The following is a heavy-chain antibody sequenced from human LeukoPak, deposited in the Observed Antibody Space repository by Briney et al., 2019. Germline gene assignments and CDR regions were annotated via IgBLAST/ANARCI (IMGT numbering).Heavy chain of an antibody. CDR2: IYSGDSDT. V-gene: IGHV5-51*01. CDR1: GYRFTSYW. CDR3: ARRTVDYSNYYYYMDV. Sequence: GESLQISCKGSGYRFTSYWIGWVRPMPGKGLEWMGIIYSGDSDTRYSPSFQGQVTISADKSISTAYLQWSSLKASDTAMYYCARRTVDYSNYYYYMDVWGKGSTVTVSS. J-gene: IGHJ6*03. D-gene: IGHD4-11*01.